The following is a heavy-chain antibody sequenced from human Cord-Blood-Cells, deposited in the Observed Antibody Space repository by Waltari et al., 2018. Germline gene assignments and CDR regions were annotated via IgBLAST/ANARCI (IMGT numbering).Heavy chain of an antibody. CDR1: GFTFSSYW. D-gene: IGHD6-13*01. J-gene: IGHJ4*02. CDR3: ARGEQQLAQDFDY. CDR2: IKQDGSEK. Sequence: EVQLVESGGGLVQPGGSLRLSCAASGFTFSSYWMSWVRQAPGKGLEWGANIKQDGSEKYYVDSVKGRFTISRDNAKNSLYLQMNSLRAEDTAVYYCARGEQQLAQDFDYWGQGTLVTVSS. V-gene: IGHV3-7*01.